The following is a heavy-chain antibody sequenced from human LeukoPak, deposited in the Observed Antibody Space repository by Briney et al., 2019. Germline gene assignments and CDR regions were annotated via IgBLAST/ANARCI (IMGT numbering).Heavy chain of an antibody. CDR3: ARGRSGAPITIFGVVIIGPNWFDP. V-gene: IGHV1-2*02. CDR2: INPNSGGT. J-gene: IGHJ5*02. CDR1: GYTFTGYY. Sequence: ASVKVSCKASGYTFTGYYMHWVRQAPGQGLEWMGWINPNSGGTNYAQKFQGRVTMTRDTSISTAYMELSSLRSEDTAVYYCARGRSGAPITIFGVVIIGPNWFDPWGQGTLVTVSS. D-gene: IGHD3-3*01.